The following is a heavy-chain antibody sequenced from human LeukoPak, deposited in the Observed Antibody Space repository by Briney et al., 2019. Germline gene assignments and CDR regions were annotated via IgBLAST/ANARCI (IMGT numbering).Heavy chain of an antibody. J-gene: IGHJ6*03. CDR1: GGFISDYY. CDR3: ARRIESGYSGSDGNYYYYSYMDV. D-gene: IGHD5-12*01. V-gene: IGHV4-59*01. CDR2: IHYSGST. Sequence: PSETLSLTCIVSGGFISDYYWSWIRQSPEKGMEWIGYIHYSGSTNYNPSLQSRVTMSVDLSKNQFSLKVISVTAADTAVYYCARRIESGYSGSDGNYYYYSYMDVWGKGTTVIISS.